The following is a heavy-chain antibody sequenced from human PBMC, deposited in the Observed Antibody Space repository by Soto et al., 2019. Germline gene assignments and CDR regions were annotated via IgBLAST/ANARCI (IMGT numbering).Heavy chain of an antibody. J-gene: IGHJ5*02. V-gene: IGHV4-34*01. CDR3: ARVPWQWRKGSNWFDP. CDR1: GGSFSGYY. CDR2: INHSGST. Sequence: QVQLQQWGAGLLKPSETLSLTCAVYGGSFSGYYWSWIRQPPGKGLEWIGEINHSGSTNYNPSLKSRVTISVDPSKNQFSLKLSSVTAADTAVYYCARVPWQWRKGSNWFDPWGQGTLVTVSS. D-gene: IGHD6-19*01.